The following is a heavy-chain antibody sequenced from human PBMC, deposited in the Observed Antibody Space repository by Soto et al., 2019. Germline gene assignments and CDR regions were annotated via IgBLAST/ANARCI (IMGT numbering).Heavy chain of an antibody. Sequence: QVQLVESGGGVVQPGRSLRLSCAASGFTFSIDAMHWVRQAPGKGLEWVAVISYDGSNKYYADSVKGRFTISRDNSKNTLYLQMTSLRAEDTAVYYCARESGWYQNTDYWGQGTLVTVSS. D-gene: IGHD6-19*01. V-gene: IGHV3-30-3*01. CDR2: ISYDGSNK. J-gene: IGHJ4*02. CDR1: GFTFSIDA. CDR3: ARESGWYQNTDY.